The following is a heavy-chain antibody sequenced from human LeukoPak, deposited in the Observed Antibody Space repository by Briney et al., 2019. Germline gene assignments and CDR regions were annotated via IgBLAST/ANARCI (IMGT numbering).Heavy chain of an antibody. V-gene: IGHV1-2*02. Sequence: ASVKVSCKTSGFTFTYYYIRWVRQAPGQGLAWMGWINPNSGGTNYAQKFQGRVTMTRDTSINTTYMELSGLRSDDTAVYYCAREVTYWGTSLFDYWGQGTLVTVSS. D-gene: IGHD3-16*01. CDR1: GFTFTYYY. CDR2: INPNSGGT. CDR3: AREVTYWGTSLFDY. J-gene: IGHJ4*02.